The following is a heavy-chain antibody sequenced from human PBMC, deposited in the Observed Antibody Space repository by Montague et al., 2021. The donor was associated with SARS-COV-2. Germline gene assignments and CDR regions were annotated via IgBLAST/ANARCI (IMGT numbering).Heavy chain of an antibody. CDR1: GFSLSTSGVG. CDR3: AHRPNYGWGSYSFDY. D-gene: IGHD3-10*01. V-gene: IGHV2-5*02. Sequence: PALVKPTQTLTLTCTFSGFSLSTSGVGVGWIRQPPGKALEWLALIYWDDDKRYSPSLKSRLTITKDTSKNQVVLTMTNMDPVDTATYYCAHRPNYGWGSYSFDYWGRGTLVTVSS. CDR2: IYWDDDK. J-gene: IGHJ4*02.